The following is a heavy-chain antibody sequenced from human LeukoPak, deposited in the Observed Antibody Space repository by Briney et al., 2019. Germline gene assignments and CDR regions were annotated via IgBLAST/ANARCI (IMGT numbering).Heavy chain of an antibody. CDR1: GFTFSSYA. J-gene: IGHJ4*02. V-gene: IGHV3-23*01. D-gene: IGHD3-22*01. CDR3: AKGSYYDSSGSFYFDY. CDR2: ISGSGDNT. Sequence: GGSLRLSCAASGFTFSSYAMSWVRQAPGKGLEWVSGISGSGDNTYYGDSVKGRFTISRDNSKNTLYVQVNSLGTEDTAAYYCAKGSYYDSSGSFYFDYWGQGTLVTVSS.